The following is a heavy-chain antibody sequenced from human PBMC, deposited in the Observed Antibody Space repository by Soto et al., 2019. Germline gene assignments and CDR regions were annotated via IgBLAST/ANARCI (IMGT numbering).Heavy chain of an antibody. CDR2: ISGGGGST. J-gene: IGHJ4*02. V-gene: IGHV3-23*01. Sequence: GVSLRLSCAASGFTFSSYAMSWVRQAPGKGLEWVSAISGGGGSTYYADSVKGRFTISRDNSKNTLYLQMNSLRAEDTAVYYCAKDFGYDSSGSYYWGQGTLVTVS. D-gene: IGHD3-22*01. CDR1: GFTFSSYA. CDR3: AKDFGYDSSGSYY.